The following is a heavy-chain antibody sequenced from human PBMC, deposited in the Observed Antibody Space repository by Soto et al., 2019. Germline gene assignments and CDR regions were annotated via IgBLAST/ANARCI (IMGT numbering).Heavy chain of an antibody. CDR1: SYSFSIGCY. D-gene: IGHD3-16*01. CDR3: ARVHVMIVAGSSFDY. V-gene: IGHV4-38-2*02. Sequence: NRPESLSPTCTVSSYSFSIGCYWVWMRQPPGMGPEGVSSINNGGTTYYNPTLKSRITISCDTSNNQAYLKLTTVTAADTAVYYCARVHVMIVAGSSFDYWGHGTLVTVSS. J-gene: IGHJ4*01. CDR2: INNGGTT.